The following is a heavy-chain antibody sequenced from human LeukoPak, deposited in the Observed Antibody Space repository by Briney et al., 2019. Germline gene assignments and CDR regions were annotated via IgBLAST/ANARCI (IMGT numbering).Heavy chain of an antibody. CDR3: AGHHPRNTVDF. Sequence: PSETLSLTCAVSGGSISSYYWSWIRQPPGKGLEWIAYISDIGSINYNPSLKSRVTISLDTSKNQFSLKLSSVTAADTAVYYCAGHHPRNTVDFWGQGTLVTVSS. CDR1: GGSISSYY. J-gene: IGHJ4*02. D-gene: IGHD2/OR15-2a*01. V-gene: IGHV4-59*08. CDR2: ISDIGSI.